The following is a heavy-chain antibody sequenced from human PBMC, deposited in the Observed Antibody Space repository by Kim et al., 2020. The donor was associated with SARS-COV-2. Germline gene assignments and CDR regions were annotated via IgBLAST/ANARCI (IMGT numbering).Heavy chain of an antibody. Sequence: GGSLRLSCAASGFTFSDYWMHWVRHAPGKGLMWVSHISPDETRTNYADSLKGRFTISRDNAKNTLYLQMNSLTADDTAVYYCGRDLFGLRDYWGQGTLVTV. J-gene: IGHJ4*02. D-gene: IGHD3-10*01. V-gene: IGHV3-74*01. CDR2: ISPDETRT. CDR1: GFTFSDYW. CDR3: GRDLFGLRDY.